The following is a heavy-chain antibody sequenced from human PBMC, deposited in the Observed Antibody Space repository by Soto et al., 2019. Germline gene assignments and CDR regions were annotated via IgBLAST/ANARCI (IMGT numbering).Heavy chain of an antibody. Sequence: QLQLQESGPGLVKPSETLSLTCTVSGGSISSSSYYWGWIRQPPGKGLEWIGSIYYSGSTYYNPSLKSRVTISVDTSKNQFSLKLSSVTAADTAVYYCAPQNYHSSGQGYYGMDVWGQGTTVTVSS. CDR2: IYYSGST. CDR1: GGSISSSSYY. J-gene: IGHJ6*02. V-gene: IGHV4-39*01. CDR3: APQNYHSSGQGYYGMDV. D-gene: IGHD6-19*01.